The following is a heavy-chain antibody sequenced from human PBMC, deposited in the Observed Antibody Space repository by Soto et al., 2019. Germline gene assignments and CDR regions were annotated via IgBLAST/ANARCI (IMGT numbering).Heavy chain of an antibody. CDR1: GGTFSSYV. CDR3: ARETNRITIFGVVTRGPYYYYGMDV. Sequence: GPQVKVSCKASGGTFSSYVISWVRQAPGQGLEWMGGIIPIFGTANYAQKFQGRVTITADESTSTAYMELSSLRSEDTAVYYCARETNRITIFGVVTRGPYYYYGMDVWGQGTTVTVSS. CDR2: IIPIFGTA. V-gene: IGHV1-69*01. J-gene: IGHJ6*02. D-gene: IGHD3-3*01.